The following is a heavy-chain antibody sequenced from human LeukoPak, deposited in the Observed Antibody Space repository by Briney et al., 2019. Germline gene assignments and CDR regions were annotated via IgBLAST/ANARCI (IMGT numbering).Heavy chain of an antibody. D-gene: IGHD6-13*01. Sequence: GGSLRLSCAASGFTVSSNYMSWVRQAPGKGLEWVSVIYSGGSTYYADSVKGRFTISRDNSKNTLYLQMNSLRAEDTAVYYCARDLPIAAAGYYYYGMDVWGQGTTVTVSS. CDR2: IYSGGST. CDR3: ARDLPIAAAGYYYYGMDV. V-gene: IGHV3-53*01. CDR1: GFTVSSNY. J-gene: IGHJ6*02.